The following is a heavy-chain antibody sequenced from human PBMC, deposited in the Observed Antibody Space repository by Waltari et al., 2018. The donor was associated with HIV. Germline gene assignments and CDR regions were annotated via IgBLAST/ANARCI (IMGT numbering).Heavy chain of an antibody. D-gene: IGHD3-9*01. CDR3: ARGLDILTGHYHWFLDV. V-gene: IGHV4-61*02. J-gene: IGHJ2*01. Sequence: QVQLQESGPGLVKPSQTLSLTCTVSGGSITSGDSYWTWLRQPAGKGLEWIGRVYTSGSANYNPSLRSRVTMSLGTSKNQFSLKLTSVTAADTAVYYCARGLDILTGHYHWFLDVWGRGTLVTVSS. CDR1: GGSITSGDSY. CDR2: VYTSGSA.